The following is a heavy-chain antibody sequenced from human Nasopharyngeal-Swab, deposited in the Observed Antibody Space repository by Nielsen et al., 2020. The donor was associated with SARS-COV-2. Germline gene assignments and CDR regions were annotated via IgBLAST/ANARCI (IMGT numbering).Heavy chain of an antibody. CDR1: GGSFSGFF. D-gene: IGHD6-19*01. CDR2: IIHTGST. Sequence: GSLRLSCAVSGGSFSGFFWSWIRQSPGKGLEWIGDIIHTGSTVYNPSLKSRVTMSVDTSKNQFSLKVRSMTAADTAIYYCARRGVAVAVPFNYWGQGTLVTVSS. CDR3: ARRGVAVAVPFNY. V-gene: IGHV4-34*12. J-gene: IGHJ4*02.